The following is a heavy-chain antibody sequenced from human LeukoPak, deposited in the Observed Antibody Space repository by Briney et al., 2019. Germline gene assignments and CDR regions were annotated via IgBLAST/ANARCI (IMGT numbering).Heavy chain of an antibody. Sequence: GGSLRLSCAASRFTFSSYAMTWVRQAPGKGLEWVSAISGSGGSTYYAGSVKGRFTISRDNSKNTLYLQMNSLRAEDTAVYYCAKDRTELGDYFDYWGQGTLVTVSS. CDR1: RFTFSSYA. J-gene: IGHJ4*02. V-gene: IGHV3-23*01. CDR2: ISGSGGST. D-gene: IGHD7-27*01. CDR3: AKDRTELGDYFDY.